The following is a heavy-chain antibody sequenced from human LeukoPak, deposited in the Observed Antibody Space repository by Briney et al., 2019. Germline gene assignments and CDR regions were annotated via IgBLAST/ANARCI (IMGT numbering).Heavy chain of an antibody. D-gene: IGHD6-13*01. CDR2: ISVYNGNA. CDR3: ARGGVSNSWYRTPDY. J-gene: IGHJ4*02. Sequence: ASVKVSRRASGYTFTNYGISWVRQAPGQGLEWMGWISVYNGNANYVQKFQGRVTMTTDTSTSTAYMELRSLRSDDTAVYYCARGGVSNSWYRTPDYWGQGTLVTVSS. V-gene: IGHV1-18*01. CDR1: GYTFTNYG.